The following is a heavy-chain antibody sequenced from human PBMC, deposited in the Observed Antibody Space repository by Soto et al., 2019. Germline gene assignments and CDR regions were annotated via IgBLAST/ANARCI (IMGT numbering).Heavy chain of an antibody. J-gene: IGHJ5*02. Sequence: GGSLRLSCAASGFDVSSNYMIWVRQAPGKGLEWVSIIYRSGSTHYADSVKGRFTISRDNFKSTLYLQMKSLRGEDTAVYYCARARDDSGYYWASWGQGTLVTVSS. CDR2: IYRSGST. D-gene: IGHD3-22*01. CDR3: ARARDDSGYYWAS. CDR1: GFDVSSNY. V-gene: IGHV3-53*01.